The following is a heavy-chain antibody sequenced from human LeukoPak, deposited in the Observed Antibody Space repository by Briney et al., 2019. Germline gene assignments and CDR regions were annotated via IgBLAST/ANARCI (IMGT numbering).Heavy chain of an antibody. CDR2: ISYDGSNK. V-gene: IGHV3-30*03. J-gene: IGHJ3*02. CDR1: GFTFSSYG. D-gene: IGHD2-2*01. CDR3: AREEGGGIVVVPNAFDI. Sequence: GGSLRLSCAASGFTFSSYGMHWVRQAPGKGLEWVAVISYDGSNKYYADSVKGRFTISRDNSKNTLYLQMNSLRAEDTAVYYCAREEGGGIVVVPNAFDIWGQGTMVTVSS.